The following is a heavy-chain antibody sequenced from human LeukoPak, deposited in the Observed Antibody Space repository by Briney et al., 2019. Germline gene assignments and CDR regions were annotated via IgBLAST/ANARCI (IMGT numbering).Heavy chain of an antibody. CDR3: ARGRGYSYGFSFDY. Sequence: PGRSLRLSCAASGFTFDDYAMHWVRQAPGKGLEWVSGISWNSGSIGYADSAKGRFTISRDNAKNSLYLQMNSLRAEDTAVYYCARGRGYSYGFSFDYWGQGTLVTVSS. CDR1: GFTFDDYA. D-gene: IGHD5-18*01. CDR2: ISWNSGSI. V-gene: IGHV3-9*01. J-gene: IGHJ4*02.